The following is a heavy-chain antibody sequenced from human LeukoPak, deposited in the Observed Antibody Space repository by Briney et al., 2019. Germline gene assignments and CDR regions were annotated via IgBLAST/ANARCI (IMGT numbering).Heavy chain of an antibody. V-gene: IGHV3-30*04. Sequence: GGSLRLSCAASGFTFSGSALHWVRQAPGKGLEWVAVISYDGSNKYYADSVKGRFTISRDNSKNTLYLQMNSLRPEDTAVYYCTKGPLYYYDSSAYFEYWGQGTLVTVSS. CDR2: ISYDGSNK. D-gene: IGHD3-22*01. CDR3: TKGPLYYYDSSAYFEY. J-gene: IGHJ4*02. CDR1: GFTFSGSA.